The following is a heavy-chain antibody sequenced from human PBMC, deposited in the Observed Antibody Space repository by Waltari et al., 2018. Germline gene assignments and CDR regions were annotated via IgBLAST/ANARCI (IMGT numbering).Heavy chain of an antibody. CDR1: GFTVSSNY. CDR3: ARAIVGASYGMDV. V-gene: IGHV3-53*01. CDR2: IYSGVST. J-gene: IGHJ6*02. Sequence: EVQLVESGGGLIQPGGSLRLSCAASGFTVSSNYMSWVRQAPGKGLEWDSVIYSGVSTYYADSVKGRFTISRDNSKNTLYLQMNSLRAEDTAVYYCARAIVGASYGMDVWGQGTTVTVSS. D-gene: IGHD1-26*01.